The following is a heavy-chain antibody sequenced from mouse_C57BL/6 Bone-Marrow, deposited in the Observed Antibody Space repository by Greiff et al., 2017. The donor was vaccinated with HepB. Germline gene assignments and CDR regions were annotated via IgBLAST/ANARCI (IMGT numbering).Heavy chain of an antibody. Sequence: EVQGVESGGGLVQPGGSLSLSCAASGFTFTDYYMSWVRQPPGKALEWLGFIRNKANGYTTEYSASVKGRFTISRDNSQSILYLQMNALRAEDSATYYCARYGYYGSSLYWYFDVWGTGTTVTVSS. CDR1: GFTFTDYY. V-gene: IGHV7-3*01. CDR3: ARYGYYGSSLYWYFDV. D-gene: IGHD1-1*01. CDR2: IRNKANGYTT. J-gene: IGHJ1*03.